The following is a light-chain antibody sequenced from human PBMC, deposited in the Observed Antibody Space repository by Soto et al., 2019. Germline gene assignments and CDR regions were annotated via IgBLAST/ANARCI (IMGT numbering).Light chain of an antibody. CDR2: GAT. CDR1: QSVSNY. Sequence: EIVMKQSPAPLSASPGERATLSCSASQSVSNYLAWYQQKPGQAPRLLIYGATTRATGIPARFSGGGSETEFTLTIISLQSEYCAVYYCQQYHNWPPLTFGGGTKVEIK. CDR3: QQYHNWPPLT. J-gene: IGKJ4*01. V-gene: IGKV3D-15*01.